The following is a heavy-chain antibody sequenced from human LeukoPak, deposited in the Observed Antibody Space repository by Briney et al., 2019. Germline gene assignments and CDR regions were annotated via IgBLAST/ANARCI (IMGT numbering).Heavy chain of an antibody. CDR1: GFTFSSYA. CDR3: AKDDYGDYMDTDAFDI. V-gene: IGHV3-23*01. D-gene: IGHD4-17*01. CDR2: ISGSGGST. Sequence: GGSLRLSCAASGFTFSSYAMSWVRQAQGKGLEWVSAISGSGGSTYYADSVKGRFTISRDNSKNTLYLQMNSLRAEDTAVYYCAKDDYGDYMDTDAFDIWGQGTMVTVSS. J-gene: IGHJ3*02.